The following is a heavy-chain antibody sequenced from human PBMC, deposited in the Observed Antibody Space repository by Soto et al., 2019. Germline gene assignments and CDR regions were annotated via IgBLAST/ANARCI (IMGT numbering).Heavy chain of an antibody. CDR3: VREDDGGDKEYYGLDV. J-gene: IGHJ6*02. Sequence: SETLSLTCAVYGGSFSGYYWSWIRQPPGKGLEWIGEINHSGSTNYNPSLKSRVTISVDTSKNLFSLKLSSVTAADTAIYFCVREDDGGDKEYYGLDVWGQGTTVTVSS. D-gene: IGHD2-21*02. CDR1: GGSFSGYY. V-gene: IGHV4-34*01. CDR2: INHSGST.